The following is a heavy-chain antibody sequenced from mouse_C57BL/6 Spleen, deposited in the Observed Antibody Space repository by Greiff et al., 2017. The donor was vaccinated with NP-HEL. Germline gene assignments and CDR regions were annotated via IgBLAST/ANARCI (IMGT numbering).Heavy chain of an antibody. CDR3: TRGGRARGYFDV. Sequence: VQLQQSGAELVRPGASVTLSCKASGYTFTDYEMHWVKQTPVHGLEWIGAIDPETGGTAYNQKFKGKAILTADKSSSTAYMELRSLTSEDSAVYYCTRGGRARGYFDVWGTGTTVTVSS. J-gene: IGHJ1*03. CDR1: GYTFTDYE. CDR2: IDPETGGT. V-gene: IGHV1-15*01. D-gene: IGHD3-1*01.